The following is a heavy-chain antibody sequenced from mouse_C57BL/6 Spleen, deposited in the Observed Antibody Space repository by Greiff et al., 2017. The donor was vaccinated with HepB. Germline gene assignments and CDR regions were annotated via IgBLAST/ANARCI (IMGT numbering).Heavy chain of an antibody. CDR2: IRSKSNNYAT. CDR1: GFSFNTYA. J-gene: IGHJ4*01. D-gene: IGHD1-1*01. Sequence: VQLKESGGGLVQPKGSLKLSCAASGFSFNTYAMNWVRQAPGKGLEWVARIRSKSNNYATYYADSVKDRFTISRDDSESMLYLQMNNLKTEDTAMYYCVSPTTVVARNYAMDYWGQGTSVTVSS. V-gene: IGHV10-1*01. CDR3: VSPTTVVARNYAMDY.